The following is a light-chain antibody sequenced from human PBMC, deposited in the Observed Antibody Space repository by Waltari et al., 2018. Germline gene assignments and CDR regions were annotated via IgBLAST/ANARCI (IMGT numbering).Light chain of an antibody. J-gene: IGLJ3*02. CDR2: EVS. CDR1: SSDVGSYNH. Sequence: QSALTQPASVSGSPGQSITVSCPGTSSDVGSYNHVAWYQQPPGKAPKLMIYEVSNRPSGVSNRFSGSKSGNTASLTISGLQAEDEADYYCSSYTSSSTPWVFGGGTKVTVL. V-gene: IGLV2-14*01. CDR3: SSYTSSSTPWV.